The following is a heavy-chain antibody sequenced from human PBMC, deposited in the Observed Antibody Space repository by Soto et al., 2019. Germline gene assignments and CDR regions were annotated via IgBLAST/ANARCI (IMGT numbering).Heavy chain of an antibody. CDR1: GGSISNYY. CDR2: IDTSGST. D-gene: IGHD3-3*01. V-gene: IGHV4-4*07. J-gene: IGHJ4*02. Sequence: SETLSLTCTVSGGSISNYYCNWIRQPAGKGLEWIGRIDTSGSTNYNPSLKSRVTMSVDTSKREFSLKLSSVTAADTALYYCARGGQDFWSGPFDYWGRGALVTVS. CDR3: ARGGQDFWSGPFDY.